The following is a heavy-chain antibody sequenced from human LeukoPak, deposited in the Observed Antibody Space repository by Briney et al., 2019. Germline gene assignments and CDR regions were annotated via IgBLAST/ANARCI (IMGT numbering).Heavy chain of an antibody. J-gene: IGHJ3*02. CDR2: IYYSGST. CDR1: GGSISSGDYY. V-gene: IGHV4-30-4*08. Sequence: TLSLTCTVSGGSISSGDYYWSWIRQPPGKGLEWIGYIYYSGSTYYNPSLKSRVTISVDTSKNQFSLKLSSVTAADTAVYYCASFNYYDSSGYYYVLEAFDIWGQGTMVTVSS. CDR3: ASFNYYDSSGYYYVLEAFDI. D-gene: IGHD3-22*01.